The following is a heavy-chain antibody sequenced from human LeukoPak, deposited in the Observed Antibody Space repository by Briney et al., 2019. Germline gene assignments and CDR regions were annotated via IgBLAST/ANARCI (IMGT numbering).Heavy chain of an antibody. J-gene: IGHJ4*02. CDR3: AKDGGIAVAGPRYFDY. V-gene: IGHV3-30*18. Sequence: GRSLRLSCAASGFTFSSYGMHWVRQAPGKGLEWVAVISYDGSNKYYADSVKGRFTISRDNSKNTLYLQMNSLRAEDTAVYYCAKDGGIAVAGPRYFDYWGQGTLVTVSS. CDR2: ISYDGSNK. CDR1: GFTFSSYG. D-gene: IGHD6-19*01.